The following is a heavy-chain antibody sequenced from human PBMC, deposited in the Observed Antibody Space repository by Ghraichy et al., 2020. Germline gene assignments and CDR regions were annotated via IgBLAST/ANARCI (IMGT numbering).Heavy chain of an antibody. D-gene: IGHD2-2*02. CDR2: IDWDDDK. Sequence: SGPTLVKPTQTLTLTCTFSGFSLSTSGMCVSWIRQPPGKALEWLARIDWDDDKYYSTSLKTRLTISKDTSKNQVVLTMTNMDPVDTATYYCARTLYSSGYYYGMDVWGQGTTVTVSS. J-gene: IGHJ6*02. V-gene: IGHV2-70*11. CDR1: GFSLSTSGMC. CDR3: ARTLYSSGYYYGMDV.